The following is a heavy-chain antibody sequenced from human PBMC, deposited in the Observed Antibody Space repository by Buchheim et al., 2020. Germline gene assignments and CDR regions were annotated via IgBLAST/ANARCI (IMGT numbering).Heavy chain of an antibody. D-gene: IGHD4-17*01. J-gene: IGHJ5*02. CDR3: ARVGGDYDLHQYWFDP. V-gene: IGHV1-46*01. Sequence: QVQLVQSGAEVKKPGASVKVSCKASGYTFTSYYMHWVRQAPGQGLEWMGIINPSGGSTSYAQKFQGRVTRTRDRATRQAYMELSSLRSEDTAVYYCARVGGDYDLHQYWFDPWGQGTL. CDR1: GYTFTSYY. CDR2: INPSGGST.